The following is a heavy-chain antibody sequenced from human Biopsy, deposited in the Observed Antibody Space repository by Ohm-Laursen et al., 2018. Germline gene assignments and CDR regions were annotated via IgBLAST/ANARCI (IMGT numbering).Heavy chain of an antibody. J-gene: IGHJ6*02. Sequence: TLSLTWTVSGGSISSDYWSWIRRTPGKGLEWIGYIYYSGSTNYNPSLKSRVTISVDTSKNQFSLRLNSVTAADTAVYYCARATNSTGWPYYYFYGMDVWGQGTTVTVSS. CDR1: GGSISSDY. D-gene: IGHD2/OR15-2a*01. CDR2: IYYSGST. V-gene: IGHV4-59*01. CDR3: ARATNSTGWPYYYFYGMDV.